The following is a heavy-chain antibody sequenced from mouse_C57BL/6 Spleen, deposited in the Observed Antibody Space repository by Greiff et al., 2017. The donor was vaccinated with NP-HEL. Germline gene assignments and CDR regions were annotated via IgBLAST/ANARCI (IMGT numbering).Heavy chain of an antibody. J-gene: IGHJ2*01. CDR1: GYTFTDYY. D-gene: IGHD1-1*01. Sequence: EVQLQQSGPELVKPGASVKISCKASGYTFTDYYMNWVKQSHGKSLEWIGDINPNNGGTSYNQKFKGKATLTVDKSSSTAYMELRSLTSEDSAVYYCARGGTTVVDDYWGQGTTLTVSS. CDR3: ARGGTTVVDDY. CDR2: INPNNGGT. V-gene: IGHV1-26*01.